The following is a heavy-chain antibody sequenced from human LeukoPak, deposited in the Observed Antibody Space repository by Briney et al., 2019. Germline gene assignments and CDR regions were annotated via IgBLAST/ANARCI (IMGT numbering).Heavy chain of an antibody. D-gene: IGHD5-24*01. J-gene: IGHJ1*01. CDR3: ARHDGDGYTGYFQH. CDR1: DDSISDYY. CDR2: IYYSGST. V-gene: IGHV4-59*08. Sequence: PSETLSLTCTVSDDSISDYYRGWIRQPPGKGLEWIGYIYYSGSTNYNPSLKSRVTISVDTSKNQFSLKLSSVTAADTAVYYCARHDGDGYTGYFQHWGQGTLVTVSS.